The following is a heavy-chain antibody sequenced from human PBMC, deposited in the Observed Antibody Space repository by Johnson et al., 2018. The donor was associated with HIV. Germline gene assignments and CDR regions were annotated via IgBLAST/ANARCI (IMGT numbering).Heavy chain of an antibody. J-gene: IGHJ3*01. Sequence: QVQLVESGGGVVQPGRSLRLSCAASGFSFSAYAIHWVRQAPGQGLEWVAVIWYDGHFTYYGESVKGRFTISRDNSKNTVFLEMNSLTAEDTGLYYCVKDGAHSGSHHDAFDVWGRGTVVTVSS. D-gene: IGHD1-26*01. CDR1: GFSFSAYA. V-gene: IGHV3-33*06. CDR2: IWYDGHFT. CDR3: VKDGAHSGSHHDAFDV.